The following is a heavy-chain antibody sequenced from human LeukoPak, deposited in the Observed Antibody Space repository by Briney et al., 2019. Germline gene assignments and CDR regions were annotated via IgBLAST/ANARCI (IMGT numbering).Heavy chain of an antibody. Sequence: SQTLSLTCTVSGGSISSGDYYWSWIRQPPGKGLEWIGYIYYSGSTNYNPSLKSRVTISVDTSKNQFSLKLSSVTAADTAVYYCARVISSTSCPDYWGQGTLVTVSS. J-gene: IGHJ4*02. V-gene: IGHV4-30-4*08. D-gene: IGHD2-2*01. CDR1: GGSISSGDYY. CDR3: ARVISSTSCPDY. CDR2: IYYSGST.